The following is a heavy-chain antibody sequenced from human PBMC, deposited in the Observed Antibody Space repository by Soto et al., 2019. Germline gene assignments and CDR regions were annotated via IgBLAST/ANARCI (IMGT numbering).Heavy chain of an antibody. CDR2: INPNSGGT. CDR3: ARDRFDSSGYGDAFDI. J-gene: IGHJ3*02. V-gene: IGHV1-2*04. D-gene: IGHD3-22*01. CDR1: GYSFTDYH. Sequence: VSCKASGYSFTDYHIHWVRQAPGQGLEWLGWINPNSGGTNYAQKFQGWVTMTRDTSISTAYMELSRLRSDDTAVYYCARDRFDSSGYGDAFDIWGQGTMVTVSS.